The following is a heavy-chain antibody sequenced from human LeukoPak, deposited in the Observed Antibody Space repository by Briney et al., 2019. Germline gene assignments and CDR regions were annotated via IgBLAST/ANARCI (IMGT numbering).Heavy chain of an antibody. Sequence: QAGGSLRLSCAASGFNFSAYWMSWVRQAPGKGLEWVSYISSSSSTIYYADSVKGRFTISRDNAKNSLYLQMNSLRAEDTAVYYCAREIGYGSAFDIWGQGTMVTVSS. D-gene: IGHD3-22*01. CDR3: AREIGYGSAFDI. CDR2: ISSSSSTI. CDR1: GFNFSAYW. V-gene: IGHV3-48*01. J-gene: IGHJ3*02.